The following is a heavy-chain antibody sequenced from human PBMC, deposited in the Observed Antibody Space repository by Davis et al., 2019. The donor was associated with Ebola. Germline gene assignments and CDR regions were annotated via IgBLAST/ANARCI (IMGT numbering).Heavy chain of an antibody. CDR3: AMFGTVASRLGY. V-gene: IGHV3-48*02. CDR2: ISSSSDTI. J-gene: IGHJ4*02. D-gene: IGHD3-10*02. CDR1: GFTFSSYS. Sequence: PGGSLRLSCAASGFTFSSYSMNWVRQAPGKGLEWLSYISSSSDTIYYADSVKGRFTISRDNAKNSLYLQMNSLRDDDTAVYYCAMFGTVASRLGYWGQGTLVAVSS.